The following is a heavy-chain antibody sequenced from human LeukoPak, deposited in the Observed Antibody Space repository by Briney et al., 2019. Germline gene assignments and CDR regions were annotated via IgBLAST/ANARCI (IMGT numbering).Heavy chain of an antibody. J-gene: IGHJ6*03. V-gene: IGHV1-18*01. CDR3: ARVSPYPLHYYYYMDV. Sequence: ASVKVSCKASGYTFTSYGISWVRQAPGQGLEWMGWISAYNGNTNYAQKLQGRVTMTTDTSTSTACMELRSLRSDDTAVYYCARVSPYPLHYYYYMDVWGKGTTVTVSS. CDR1: GYTFTSYG. CDR2: ISAYNGNT. D-gene: IGHD2-2*02.